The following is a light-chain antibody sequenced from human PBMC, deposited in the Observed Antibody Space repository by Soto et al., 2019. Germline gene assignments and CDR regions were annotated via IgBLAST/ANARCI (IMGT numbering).Light chain of an antibody. CDR2: KAS. CDR1: QTISSW. J-gene: IGKJ1*01. CDR3: QHYNSYSEA. Sequence: DIQMTQSPSTLSGSVGDRVTITCRASQTISSWLAWYQQKPGKAPKLLIYKASTLKSGVPSRFSGSGSGTEFTLTISSMQTDDSAHYYCQHYNSYSEAFGQGTKVDIK. V-gene: IGKV1-5*03.